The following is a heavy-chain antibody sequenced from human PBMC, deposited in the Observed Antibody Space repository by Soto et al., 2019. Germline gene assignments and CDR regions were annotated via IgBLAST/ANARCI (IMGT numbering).Heavy chain of an antibody. V-gene: IGHV3-74*01. CDR3: ARGIRNYYGVDV. Sequence: EVQLVESGGGLVQPGGSLRLSCAASGFTFSTYWMQWVRQAPGTGREWVSRIKGDGSSTSYADSVNGRFTISRDNAKNTLYLHMNSMGAEDTAVYWCARGIRNYYGVDVWGQGTTVTVSS. J-gene: IGHJ6*02. CDR1: GFTFSTYW. CDR2: IKGDGSST.